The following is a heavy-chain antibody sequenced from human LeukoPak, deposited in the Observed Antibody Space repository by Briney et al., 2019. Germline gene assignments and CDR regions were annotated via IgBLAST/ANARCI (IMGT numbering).Heavy chain of an antibody. J-gene: IGHJ5*02. D-gene: IGHD1-26*01. Sequence: PSETLSLTCSVSGDSIRTNNYFWGWIRQPPGMGLEWIGSISYNGITYYNPSLKSRASVSVDTSKNQSSLNLNSVTAADTAIYYCARRPGHTWDMGNWFDPWGQGTLVTVSS. CDR2: ISYNGIT. V-gene: IGHV4-39*01. CDR1: GDSIRTNNYF. CDR3: ARRPGHTWDMGNWFDP.